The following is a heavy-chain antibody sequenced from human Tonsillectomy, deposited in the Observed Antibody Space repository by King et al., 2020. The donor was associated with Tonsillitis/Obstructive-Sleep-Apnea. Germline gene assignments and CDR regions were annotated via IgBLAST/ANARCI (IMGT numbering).Heavy chain of an antibody. J-gene: IGHJ6*03. Sequence: VQLQQWGAGLLKPSETLSLTCAVYGGSFSGYYWSWIRQPPGKGLEWIGEINHSGSTNYNPSLKSRVTISVDTSKNQFSRKRSSVTAADTAVYYCARGLGVLSYCSSTSCYRGYYYYYMDVWGKGTTVTVSS. D-gene: IGHD2-2*02. V-gene: IGHV4-34*01. CDR2: INHSGST. CDR3: ARGLGVLSYCSSTSCYRGYYYYYMDV. CDR1: GGSFSGYY.